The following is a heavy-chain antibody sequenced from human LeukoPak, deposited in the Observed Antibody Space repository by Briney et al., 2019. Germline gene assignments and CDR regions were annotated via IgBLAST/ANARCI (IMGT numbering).Heavy chain of an antibody. Sequence: ASVKVSCKTSGYTFTGYYMHWVRQAPGQGLEWMGWINPNSGGTNYAQKFQGRVTMTRDTSISTAYMELSRLRSDDTAVYYCARESGDGRDYYFDYWGQGTLVTVSS. CDR2: INPNSGGT. D-gene: IGHD7-27*01. J-gene: IGHJ4*02. CDR1: GYTFTGYY. CDR3: ARESGDGRDYYFDY. V-gene: IGHV1-2*02.